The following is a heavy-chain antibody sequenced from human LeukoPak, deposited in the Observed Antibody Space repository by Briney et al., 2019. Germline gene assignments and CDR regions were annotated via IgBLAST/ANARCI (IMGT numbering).Heavy chain of an antibody. CDR3: ARGPPPYYYYYMDV. CDR2: INHSGST. CDR1: GGSFSGYY. V-gene: IGHV4-34*01. J-gene: IGHJ6*03. Sequence: PSETLSLTCAVYGGSFSGYYWSWIRQPPGKGVEWIGEINHSGSTNYNPSLKSRVTISVDTSKNQFSLKLSSVTAADTAVYYCARGPPPYYYYYMDVWGKGTTVTVSS.